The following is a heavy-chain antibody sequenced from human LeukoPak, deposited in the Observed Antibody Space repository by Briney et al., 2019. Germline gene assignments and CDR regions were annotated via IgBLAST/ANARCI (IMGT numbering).Heavy chain of an antibody. Sequence: GGSLRLSCSASGFTFGDYAMNWVRQAPGKGLEWVSGMSGHVAATYYADSVKGRFTLFRDNSKNTLYLQMSSLRAEDTAMYYCAKDLVDYYGSGSYYPEGYFDLWGRGTLVTVSS. CDR2: MSGHVAAT. CDR3: AKDLVDYYGSGSYYPEGYFDL. V-gene: IGHV3-23*01. CDR1: GFTFGDYA. D-gene: IGHD3-10*01. J-gene: IGHJ2*01.